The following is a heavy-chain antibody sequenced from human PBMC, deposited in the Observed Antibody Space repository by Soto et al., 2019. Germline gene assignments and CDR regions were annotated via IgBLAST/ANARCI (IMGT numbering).Heavy chain of an antibody. Sequence: QVQLVQSGTEVKKPGASVKVSCKVSGYDFTTYHIHWVRQGAGQGLEWMGWMNPNSGDTGYAQKFQGRVSMIRDTSINTGYMELNNLGSEDTAVYYCARGLEWLRTYWGQGTLVTVSS. D-gene: IGHD5-12*01. CDR3: ARGLEWLRTY. J-gene: IGHJ4*02. CDR1: GYDFTTYH. CDR2: MNPNSGDT. V-gene: IGHV1-8*01.